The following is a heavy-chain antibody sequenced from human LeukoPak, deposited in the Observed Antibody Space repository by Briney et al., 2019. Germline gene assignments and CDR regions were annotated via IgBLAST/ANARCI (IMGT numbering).Heavy chain of an antibody. Sequence: APVKVSCKASGFTFRSYYMHWVRQAPGQGLEWMGIVNPGGGRTTYAQKFQGRVNMTRDTSTSTFYMEMTGLTSDDTAVYFCASGRVSANWLDPWGQGTLVIVSS. CDR2: VNPGGGRT. CDR3: ASGRVSANWLDP. V-gene: IGHV1-46*01. CDR1: GFTFRSYY. J-gene: IGHJ5*02. D-gene: IGHD6-19*01.